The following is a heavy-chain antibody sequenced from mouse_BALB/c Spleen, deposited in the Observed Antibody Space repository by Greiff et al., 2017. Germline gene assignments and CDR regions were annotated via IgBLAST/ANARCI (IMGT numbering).Heavy chain of an antibody. CDR2: IWGDGST. D-gene: IGHD2-5*01. CDR3: ARDPGSNYVGAMDY. CDR1: GFSLTGYG. V-gene: IGHV2-6-7*01. Sequence: QVQLKQSGPGLVAPSQSLSITCTVSGFSLTGYGVNWVRQPPGKGLEWLGMIWGDGSTDYNSALKSRLSISNDNSKSQVFLKMNSLKTDDTARYYCARDPGSNYVGAMDYWGQGTTVTVSS. J-gene: IGHJ4*01.